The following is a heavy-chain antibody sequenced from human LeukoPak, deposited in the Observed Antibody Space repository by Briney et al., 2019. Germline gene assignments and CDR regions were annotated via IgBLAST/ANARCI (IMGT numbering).Heavy chain of an antibody. D-gene: IGHD6-13*01. J-gene: IGHJ4*02. V-gene: IGHV3-7*01. CDR3: ARGFLMGQQLIPYYFDY. Sequence: GGSLRLSCAASGFTFSSYWMSWVRQAPGKGLEWVANIKQDGSEKYYVDSVKGRFTISRDNAKNSLYLEMNSLRAEDTAVYYCARGFLMGQQLIPYYFDYWGQGTLVTVSS. CDR1: GFTFSSYW. CDR2: IKQDGSEK.